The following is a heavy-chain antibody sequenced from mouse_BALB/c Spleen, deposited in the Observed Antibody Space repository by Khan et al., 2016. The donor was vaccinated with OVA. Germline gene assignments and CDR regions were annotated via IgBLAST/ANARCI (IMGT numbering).Heavy chain of an antibody. D-gene: IGHD1-1*01. CDR2: ISYSGVT. CDR3: ARGNSYGYYFDY. Sequence: VQLKESGPGLVKPSQSLPLTCTVTGYSITSGYAWNWIRQFPGNKLEWMGYISYSGVTSYTPSLKSRISITRDTSKNQFFLQLNSVTTEDTATYYCARGNSYGYYFDYWGQGTTLTVSS. J-gene: IGHJ2*01. CDR1: GYSITSGYA. V-gene: IGHV3-2*02.